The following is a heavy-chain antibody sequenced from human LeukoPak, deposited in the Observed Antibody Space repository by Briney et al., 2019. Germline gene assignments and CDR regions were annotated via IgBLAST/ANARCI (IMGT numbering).Heavy chain of an antibody. J-gene: IGHJ4*02. D-gene: IGHD5-18*01. Sequence: ETLSLTCTVSGGSISSYYWSWIRQPPGKGLEWIGYIYTSGGTNYNPSLKSRVTISVDTSKNQFSLKLSSGTAADTAVYYCARQRGYSYGPAFDYWGQGTLVTVSS. V-gene: IGHV4-4*09. CDR1: GGSISSYY. CDR3: ARQRGYSYGPAFDY. CDR2: IYTSGGT.